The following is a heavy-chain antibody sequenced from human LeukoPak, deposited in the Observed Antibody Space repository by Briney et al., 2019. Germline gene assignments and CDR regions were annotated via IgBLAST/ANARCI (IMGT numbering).Heavy chain of an antibody. CDR3: ARGSSWYDY. J-gene: IGHJ4*02. V-gene: IGHV4-61*02. Sequence: SETLSLTCIVSGGSISRGSYYWNWIRQPAGKGLEWMGRSHNSGSTNYNPSLKSRVTISVDTSKDQFSLKLNSVTAADTAVYYCARGSSWYDYWGQGTLVTVSS. CDR2: SHNSGST. CDR1: GGSISRGSYY. D-gene: IGHD6-13*01.